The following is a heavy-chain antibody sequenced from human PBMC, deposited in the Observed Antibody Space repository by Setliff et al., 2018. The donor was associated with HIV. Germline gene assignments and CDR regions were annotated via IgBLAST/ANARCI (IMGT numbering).Heavy chain of an antibody. V-gene: IGHV1-24*01. Sequence: ASVKVSCKISGYTLTEVSMHWVRQAPGKGLEWMAWINVYNGDTNFALKFQGRVTMTKETSTGTAYMELSSLRSDDTAVYYCARFDCSGGSCYPFWWFDPWGQGTLVTVSS. CDR1: GYTLTEVS. J-gene: IGHJ5*02. CDR2: INVYNGDT. D-gene: IGHD2-15*01. CDR3: ARFDCSGGSCYPFWWFDP.